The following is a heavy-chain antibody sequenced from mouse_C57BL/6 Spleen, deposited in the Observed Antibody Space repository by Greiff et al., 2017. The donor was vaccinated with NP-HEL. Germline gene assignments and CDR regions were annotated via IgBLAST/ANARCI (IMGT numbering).Heavy chain of an antibody. D-gene: IGHD3-2*02. Sequence: QVQLQQSGPELVKPGASVKISCKASGYAFSSSWMNWVKQRPGKGLEWIGRIYPGDGDTNYNGTFKGKATLTADKSSRTAYMQLSSLTSEDSAVFSCARTAQATRYYYDYRGQGTTLT. J-gene: IGHJ2*01. CDR3: ARTAQATRYYYDY. CDR1: GYAFSSSW. CDR2: IYPGDGDT. V-gene: IGHV1-82*01.